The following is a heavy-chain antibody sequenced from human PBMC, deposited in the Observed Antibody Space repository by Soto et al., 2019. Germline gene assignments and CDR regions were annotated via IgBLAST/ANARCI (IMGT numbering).Heavy chain of an antibody. D-gene: IGHD2-21*01. CDR1: GVTFSTSG. Sequence: QVQLVQSGAEVKKPGSSLKVSCKTSGVTFSTSGISWVRQGPGQGLEWMGGIIPLFGTPKYARKFQGRVSITADESATTTDMEFSGLRADDTAVYYCAGVSPSICGGGSCNRLDSYFDSWGQGALVGVSS. CDR3: AGVSPSICGGGSCNRLDSYFDS. J-gene: IGHJ4*03. V-gene: IGHV1-69*01. CDR2: IIPLFGTP.